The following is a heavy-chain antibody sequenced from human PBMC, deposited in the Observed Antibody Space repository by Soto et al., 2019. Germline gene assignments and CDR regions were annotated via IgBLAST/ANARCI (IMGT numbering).Heavy chain of an antibody. CDR2: IYPGNSNT. J-gene: IGHJ3*01. D-gene: IGHD5-18*01. CDR3: ARNGYSYGGDAFDL. V-gene: IGHV5-51*01. Sequence: PGESLKISCKGSGYSFTNYWIGWVRQMPGTGLEWKGIIYPGNSNTRYSPSFEGQVTMSADKSISTAYLQWSSLRASDTAMYYCARNGYSYGGDAFDLWGQGTMVTVSS. CDR1: GYSFTNYW.